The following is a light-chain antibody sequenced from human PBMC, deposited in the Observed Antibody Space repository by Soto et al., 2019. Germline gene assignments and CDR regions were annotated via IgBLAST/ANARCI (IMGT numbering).Light chain of an antibody. V-gene: IGLV2-23*01. CDR1: SNDVGSFAL. Sequence: QSVLTQPASVSGSPGQSITISCTGTSNDVGSFALVSWYQHHPGKAPKLMIYEGSRRPSGVSYRFSASKSRNTASLTISGLQAEDEADYYCCSYAGSTAWVFGGGTKLTVL. CDR3: CSYAGSTAWV. CDR2: EGS. J-gene: IGLJ3*02.